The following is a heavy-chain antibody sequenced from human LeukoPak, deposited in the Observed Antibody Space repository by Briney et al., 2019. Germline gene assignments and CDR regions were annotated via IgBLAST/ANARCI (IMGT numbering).Heavy chain of an antibody. Sequence: GASVKVSCKASGYTFTSYDINWVLQATGQGLEWMGWMNPNSGNTGYAQKFQGRVTMTRNTSISTAYMELSSLRSEDTAVYYCATAGGYYDFWSGYYNWFDPWGQGTLVTVSS. V-gene: IGHV1-8*01. CDR1: GYTFTSYD. CDR2: MNPNSGNT. J-gene: IGHJ5*02. D-gene: IGHD3-3*01. CDR3: ATAGGYYDFWSGYYNWFDP.